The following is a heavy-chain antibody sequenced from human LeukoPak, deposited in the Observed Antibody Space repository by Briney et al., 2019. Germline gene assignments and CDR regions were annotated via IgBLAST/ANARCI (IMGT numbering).Heavy chain of an antibody. D-gene: IGHD4-17*01. V-gene: IGHV3-11*01. Sequence: PGRSLRLSCAASGFTFSDYYMSWIRQAPGKGLEWVSYISTTASTKYYADSVKGRFTISRDNAKNSLYLQTSSLRAEDTAVYYCARVPTTVTYTDYWGQGTLVTVSS. CDR1: GFTFSDYY. CDR2: ISTTASTK. J-gene: IGHJ4*02. CDR3: ARVPTTVTYTDY.